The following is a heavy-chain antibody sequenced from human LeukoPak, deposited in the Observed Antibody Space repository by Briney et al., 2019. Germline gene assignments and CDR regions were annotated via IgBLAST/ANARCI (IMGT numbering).Heavy chain of an antibody. CDR3: ARDRYGSTFYYYYMDV. Sequence: GASVKVSCKASGGTFSSYAISWVRQAPGQGLEWMGGIIPIFGTANYAQKFQGRVTITADESTSTAYMELSSLRSEDTAVYYCARDRYGSTFYYYYMDVWGKGTTVTVSS. CDR1: GGTFSSYA. V-gene: IGHV1-69*13. CDR2: IIPIFGTA. D-gene: IGHD3-10*01. J-gene: IGHJ6*03.